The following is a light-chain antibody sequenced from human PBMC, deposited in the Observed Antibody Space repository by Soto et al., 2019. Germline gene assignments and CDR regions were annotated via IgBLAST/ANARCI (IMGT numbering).Light chain of an antibody. CDR2: GAS. V-gene: IGKV3-15*01. Sequence: ETVMTQSPATLSLSPGERATLSCRASQSVSTKLVWYQQKPGQALRFLIYGASTRATGIPARFRGSGSGTEFTLTIDSLQSEDFAVYHCQQYNDWPPAFGGGTKVEIK. CDR3: QQYNDWPPA. J-gene: IGKJ4*01. CDR1: QSVSTK.